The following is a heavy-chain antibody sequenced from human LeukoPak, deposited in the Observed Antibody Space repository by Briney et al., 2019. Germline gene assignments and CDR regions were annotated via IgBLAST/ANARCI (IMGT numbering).Heavy chain of an antibody. D-gene: IGHD6-6*01. J-gene: IGHJ4*02. CDR3: AKDSSSSLDY. CDR2: IWYDGNNE. V-gene: IGHV3-33*06. Sequence: GGSLRLSCVASGFTFSSFGMHWVRQAPGKGLEWVAVIWYDGNNEYYADSVKGRFAISRDNSNNTLFLQMYSLRAEDTAVYYCAKDSSSSLDYWGQGTLVTVSS. CDR1: GFTFSSFG.